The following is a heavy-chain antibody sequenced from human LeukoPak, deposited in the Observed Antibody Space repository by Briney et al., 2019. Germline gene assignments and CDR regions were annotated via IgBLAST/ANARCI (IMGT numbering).Heavy chain of an antibody. V-gene: IGHV3-7*01. CDR3: ARVAVTPILYYYYYYYMDV. Sequence: PGGSLRLSCAASGLTFSSYWMSWVRQAPGKGLEWVANIKQDGSEKYYVDSVKGRFTTSRDNAKNSLYLQMNSLRAEDTAVYYCARVAVTPILYYYYYYYMDVWGKGTTVTVSS. D-gene: IGHD2-21*02. J-gene: IGHJ6*03. CDR2: IKQDGSEK. CDR1: GLTFSSYW.